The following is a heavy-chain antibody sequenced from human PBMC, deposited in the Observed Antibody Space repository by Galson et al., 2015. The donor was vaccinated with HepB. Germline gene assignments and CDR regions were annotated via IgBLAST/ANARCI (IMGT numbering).Heavy chain of an antibody. Sequence: SETLSLTCTVSGGSISSYYWSWIRQPAGKGLEWIGRIYTSGSTTYNPSLKSRVTMSVDTSKNQFSLKLSSVTAADTAVYYCARDRTAGCISDPYNWFDPWGQGPL. CDR1: GGSISSYY. J-gene: IGHJ5*02. CDR3: ARDRTAGCISDPYNWFDP. V-gene: IGHV4-4*07. D-gene: IGHD2-21*01. CDR2: IYTSGST.